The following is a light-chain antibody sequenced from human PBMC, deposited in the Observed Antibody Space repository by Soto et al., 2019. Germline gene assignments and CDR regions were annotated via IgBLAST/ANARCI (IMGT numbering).Light chain of an antibody. CDR2: GAS. CDR1: QSVSSSY. J-gene: IGKJ1*01. CDR3: QQYGSSPSWT. Sequence: EIVLTQSPGTLSLSPGERATLSCRASQSVSSSYLAWYQQKPGQAPRLIIYGASSRATGIPDRFSGSGSGPDFTLTISRLEPEDFAVYYCQQYGSSPSWTFGQGTKVEIK. V-gene: IGKV3-20*01.